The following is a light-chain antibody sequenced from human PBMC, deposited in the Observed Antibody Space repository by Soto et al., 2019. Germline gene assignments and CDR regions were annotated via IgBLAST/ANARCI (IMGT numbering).Light chain of an antibody. CDR1: QGISSY. CDR3: QQLNSYPLT. CDR2: AAS. V-gene: IGKV1-9*01. Sequence: IQLTQSPSSLSASVGDRFTITCRASQGISSYLAWYQQKPGKAPKLLIYAASTLQSGVPLRFSGSGSGTDFTLTISSLQPEDFATYYCQQLNSYPLTFGGGTKVDIK. J-gene: IGKJ4*01.